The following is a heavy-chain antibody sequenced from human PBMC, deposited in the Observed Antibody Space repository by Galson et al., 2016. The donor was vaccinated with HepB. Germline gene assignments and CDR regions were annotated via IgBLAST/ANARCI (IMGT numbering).Heavy chain of an antibody. V-gene: IGHV3-30*06. CDR2: ISDDGAKK. CDR3: SKGLGYCDINCCFGGPGY. D-gene: IGHD3-16*01. CDR1: GFTFSTYG. J-gene: IGHJ4*02. Sequence: SLRLSCAASGFTFSTYGMHWVRQAPGKGLEWVAVISDDGAKKYYADSVKGRFTISRDNPKNTLYLQMNGLRPEDTAVYYCSKGLGYCDINCCFGGPGYWGQGTLVAVSS.